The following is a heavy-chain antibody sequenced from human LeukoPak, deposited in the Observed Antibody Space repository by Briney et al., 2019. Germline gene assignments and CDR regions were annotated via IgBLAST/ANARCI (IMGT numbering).Heavy chain of an antibody. CDR3: ARATQYPDAFDI. V-gene: IGHV1-69*13. J-gene: IGHJ3*02. Sequence: SVKVSRKASGGTFSSYAISWVRQAPGQGLEWMGGIIPIFGTANYAQKFQGRVTITADESTSTAYMELSSLRSEDTAVYYCARATQYPDAFDIWGQGTMVTVSS. CDR1: GGTFSSYA. CDR2: IIPIFGTA. D-gene: IGHD2-2*01.